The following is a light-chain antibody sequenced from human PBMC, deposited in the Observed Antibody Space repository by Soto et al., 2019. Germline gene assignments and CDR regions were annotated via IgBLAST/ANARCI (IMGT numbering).Light chain of an antibody. CDR2: GAS. CDR3: QWYGSTSWS. J-gene: IGKJ1*01. V-gene: IGKV3-20*01. CDR1: RTVSNNY. Sequence: EMVLTQSPGTLSLSPGERATLSCRASRTVSNNYLAWYQQKPGQAPRLLIFGASSSATGITDRFRGNGSGTDFTLANGSLEHEEFAVDDCQWYGSTSWSFGQGTKVEIK.